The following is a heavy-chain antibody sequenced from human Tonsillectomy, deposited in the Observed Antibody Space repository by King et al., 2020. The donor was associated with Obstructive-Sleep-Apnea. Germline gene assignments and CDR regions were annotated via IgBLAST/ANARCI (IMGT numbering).Heavy chain of an antibody. CDR3: ARPPRTLGLDIMGDWFDS. J-gene: IGHJ5*01. CDR2: ISFDGSNK. D-gene: IGHD5-12*01. CDR1: GFTFRTYS. Sequence: VQLVESGGGVVQPGRSLRLSCAASGFTFRTYSMHWVRQAPGKGLEWVAVISFDGSNKYYADSVKGRFTIARDNSKSTLSLQMNSLRAEETALYYCARPPRTLGLDIMGDWFDSWGQGTLVTVSS. V-gene: IGHV3-30-3*01.